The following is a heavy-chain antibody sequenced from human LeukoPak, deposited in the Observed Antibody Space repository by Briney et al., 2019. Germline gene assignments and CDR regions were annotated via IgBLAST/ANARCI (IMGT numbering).Heavy chain of an antibody. D-gene: IGHD5-12*01. V-gene: IGHV1-69*04. CDR2: IIPILGIA. CDR1: GGTFSSYA. Sequence: SVKVSCKASGGTFSSYAISWVRQAPGQGLEWMGRIIPILGIANYAQKFQGRVTITADKSTSTAYMELSSLGSEDTAVYYCAGGRRGYSGYDRYYYGMDVWGQGTTVTVSS. CDR3: AGGRRGYSGYDRYYYGMDV. J-gene: IGHJ6*02.